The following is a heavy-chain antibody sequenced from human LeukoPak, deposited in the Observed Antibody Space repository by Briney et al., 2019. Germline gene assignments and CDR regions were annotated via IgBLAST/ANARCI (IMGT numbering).Heavy chain of an antibody. Sequence: SQTLSLTCTVSGGSISSGGYYWSWIRQHPGKGLEWIGYIYYSGSTYYNPSLKSRVTISVDTSKNQFSLKLSSVTAADTAVYYCASVAYSSGWLQNNWFDPWGQGTLVTVSS. CDR3: ASVAYSSGWLQNNWFDP. J-gene: IGHJ5*02. V-gene: IGHV4-31*03. D-gene: IGHD6-19*01. CDR2: IYYSGST. CDR1: GGSISSGGYY.